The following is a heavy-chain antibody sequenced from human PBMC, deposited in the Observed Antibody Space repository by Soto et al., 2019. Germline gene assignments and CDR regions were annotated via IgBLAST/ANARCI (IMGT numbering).Heavy chain of an antibody. D-gene: IGHD2-21*01. J-gene: IGHJ4*02. Sequence: PGGSLRLSCAASGFTFSDYYMSWIRQAPGKGLEWVSYISSSSSYTNYADSVKGRFTISRDNAKNSLYLQMNSLRAEDTAVYYCAREFCEGTADAATDSGGQEPRLPVSS. CDR1: GFTFSDYY. CDR2: ISSSSSYT. CDR3: AREFCEGTADAATDS. V-gene: IGHV3-11*06.